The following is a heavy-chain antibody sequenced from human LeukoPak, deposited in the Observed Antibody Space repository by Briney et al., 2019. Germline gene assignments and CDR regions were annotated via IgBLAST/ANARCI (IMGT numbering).Heavy chain of an antibody. J-gene: IGHJ4*02. V-gene: IGHV4-59*01. D-gene: IGHD3-22*01. Sequence: SEPRSLTATVPVGSISIDHWAWIGSPPGKGLEWIGHIYYNGNTRYSPSLKSRVTISVDTSKNQCSLKVSSVTAADTAVYYCARVRPEKDNASGYFEYWGQGSLVTVSS. CDR2: IYYNGNT. CDR1: VGSISIDH. CDR3: ARVRPEKDNASGYFEY.